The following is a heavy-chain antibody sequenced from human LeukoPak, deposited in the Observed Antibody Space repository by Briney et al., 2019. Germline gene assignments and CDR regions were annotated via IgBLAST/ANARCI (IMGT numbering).Heavy chain of an antibody. CDR3: AGNQQLVRAYYYYMDV. V-gene: IGHV1-69*13. Sequence: SVKVSCKASGGTFSSYAISWVRQATGQGLEWMGGIIPIFGTANYAQKFQGRVTITADESTSTAYMALSSVRSEDTAVYYCAGNQQLVRAYYYYMDVWGKGTTVTVSS. CDR1: GGTFSSYA. D-gene: IGHD6-13*01. J-gene: IGHJ6*03. CDR2: IIPIFGTA.